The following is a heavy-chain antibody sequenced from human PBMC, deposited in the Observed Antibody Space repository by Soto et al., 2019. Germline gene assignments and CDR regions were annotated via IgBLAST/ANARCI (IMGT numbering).Heavy chain of an antibody. J-gene: IGHJ4*02. CDR1: GGSISSYY. CDR3: AGTPTIFGVASNTY. D-gene: IGHD3-3*01. Sequence: SETLSLTCTVSGGSISSYYWSWIRQPPGKGLEWIGYIYYSGSTNYNPSLKSRVTISVDTSKNQFSLKLSSVTAADTAVYYCAGTPTIFGVASNTYWGQGTLVTVSS. CDR2: IYYSGST. V-gene: IGHV4-59*08.